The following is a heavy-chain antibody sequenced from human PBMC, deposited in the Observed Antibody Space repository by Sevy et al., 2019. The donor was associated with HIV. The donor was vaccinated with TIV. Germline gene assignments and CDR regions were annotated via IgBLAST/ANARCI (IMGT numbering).Heavy chain of an antibody. V-gene: IGHV3-30*18. CDR1: GFTFSSYG. J-gene: IGHJ4*02. CDR3: AKVDSTGRRGYFDY. Sequence: GGSLRLSCAASGFTFSSYGMHWVRQAPGKGLEWVAVISDDGSNTYYADSVKGRFTISRDNSKNTLYLQMNSLRAEDTAVYYCAKVDSTGRRGYFDYWGQGTLVTVSS. CDR2: ISDDGSNT. D-gene: IGHD1-1*01.